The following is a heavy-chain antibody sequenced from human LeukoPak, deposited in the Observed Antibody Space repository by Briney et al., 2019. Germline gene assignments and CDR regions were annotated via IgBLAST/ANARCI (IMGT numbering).Heavy chain of an antibody. J-gene: IGHJ6*02. V-gene: IGHV1-69*02. Sequence: GASVKVSCKASGYTFTSYYMHWVRQAPGQGLEWMGRIIPILGIANYAQKFQGRVTITADKSASTAYMELSSLRSEDTAVYYCASYPVAGYYGMDVWGQGTTVTVSS. CDR3: ASYPVAGYYGMDV. CDR1: GYTFTSYY. D-gene: IGHD2-15*01. CDR2: IIPILGIA.